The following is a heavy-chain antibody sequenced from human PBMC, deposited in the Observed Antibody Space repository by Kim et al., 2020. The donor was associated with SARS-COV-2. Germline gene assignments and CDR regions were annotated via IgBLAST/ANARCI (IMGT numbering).Heavy chain of an antibody. J-gene: IGHJ6*02. Sequence: GGSLRLSCAASGFTLRSYWINWVRQAPGKGLVWVSQIGGDGISTHYADSVKGRFTVSRDNDDNTVYLQMNSLRADDTAVYYCARGMFKTGFDVWGQGTTVTVSS. CDR3: ARGMFKTGFDV. CDR1: GFTLRSYW. D-gene: IGHD3-10*02. V-gene: IGHV3-74*01. CDR2: IGGDGIST.